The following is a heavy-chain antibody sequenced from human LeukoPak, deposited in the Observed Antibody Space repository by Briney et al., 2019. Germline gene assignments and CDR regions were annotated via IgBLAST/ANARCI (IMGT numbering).Heavy chain of an antibody. V-gene: IGHV1-69*13. D-gene: IGHD3-3*01. Sequence: ASVKVSCKASGGTFSSYAIRWVRQAPGQGLEWMGGIIPVFPTAKYAQRFQDRVTITADESTRTAYMELSSLRSEDTAVYFCASGDFWSGPARNYFDYWGQGTLVTVSS. CDR3: ASGDFWSGPARNYFDY. CDR1: GGTFSSYA. J-gene: IGHJ4*02. CDR2: IIPVFPTA.